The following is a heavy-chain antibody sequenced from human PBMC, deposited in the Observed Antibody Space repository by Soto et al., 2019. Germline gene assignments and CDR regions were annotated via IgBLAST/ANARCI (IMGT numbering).Heavy chain of an antibody. V-gene: IGHV1-24*01. CDR2: FDPEDGET. J-gene: IGHJ5*02. CDR3: ATSGYCSGGSCYGGWFDP. CDR1: GYTLTELS. D-gene: IGHD2-15*01. Sequence: GASVKVSCKVSGYTLTELSMHWVRQAPGKGLEWMGGFDPEDGETIYAQKFQGRVTMTEDTSTDTAYMELSSLRSEDTAVYYCATSGYCSGGSCYGGWFDPWGQGTLVTLSS.